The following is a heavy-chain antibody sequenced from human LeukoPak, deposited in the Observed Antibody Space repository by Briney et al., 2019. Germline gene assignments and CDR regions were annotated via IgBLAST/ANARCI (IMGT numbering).Heavy chain of an antibody. J-gene: IGHJ4*02. CDR3: ARTLDYYDSSGYTFDY. CDR1: GGSISSGDYY. CDR2: INHSGST. V-gene: IGHV4-30-4*08. Sequence: PSQTLSLTCTVSGGSISSGDYYWSWIRQPPGKGLEWIGEINHSGSTNYNPFLKSRVTISVDTSKNQFSLKLSSVTAADTAVYYCARTLDYYDSSGYTFDYWGQGTLVTVSS. D-gene: IGHD3-22*01.